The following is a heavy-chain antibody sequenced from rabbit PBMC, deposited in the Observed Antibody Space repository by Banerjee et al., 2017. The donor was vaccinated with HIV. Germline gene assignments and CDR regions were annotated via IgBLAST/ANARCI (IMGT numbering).Heavy chain of an antibody. CDR2: IDPVFGST. V-gene: IGHV1S47*01. J-gene: IGHJ4*01. Sequence: QQQLVESRGGLVKPEGSLTLTCKASGFDFSSYGVSWVRQAPGKGLEWIGYIDPVFGSTYYASWVNGRFTISSHNAQNTLYLQLNSLTAADTATYFCVRALVSDDYGGLWGPGTLVT. CDR1: GFDFSSYG. CDR3: VRALVSDDYGGL. D-gene: IGHD2-1*01.